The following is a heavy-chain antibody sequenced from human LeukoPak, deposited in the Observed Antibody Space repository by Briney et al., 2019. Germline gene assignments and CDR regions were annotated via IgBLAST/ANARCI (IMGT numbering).Heavy chain of an antibody. J-gene: IGHJ3*02. D-gene: IGHD1/OR15-1a*01. CDR2: TYYRSN. V-gene: IGHV6-1*01. CDR1: GDSVSSSSDA. CDR3: ARGRNNAFDI. Sequence: SQTLSLTCAISGDSVSSSSDAWNWIRKSPSRGLEWLGRTYYRSNDYAVSAKTRMTINVDTSKNLVSLQLSSVTPEDTAVYYCARGRNNAFDIWGQGTLVTVS.